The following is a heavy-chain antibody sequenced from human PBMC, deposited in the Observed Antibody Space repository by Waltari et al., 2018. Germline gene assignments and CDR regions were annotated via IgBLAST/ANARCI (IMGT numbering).Heavy chain of an antibody. V-gene: IGHV4-34*01. CDR1: GGSFSGYY. J-gene: IGHJ4*02. CDR2: INHSGST. Sequence: QVQLQQWGAGLLKPSETLSLTCAVYGGSFSGYYRSWIRQPPGKGLEWIGEINHSGSTNYNPSLKSRVTISVDTSKNQFSLKLSSVTAADTAVYYCARHPLGWLGQGTQGWGQGTLVTVSS. D-gene: IGHD6-19*01. CDR3: ARHPLGWLGQGTQG.